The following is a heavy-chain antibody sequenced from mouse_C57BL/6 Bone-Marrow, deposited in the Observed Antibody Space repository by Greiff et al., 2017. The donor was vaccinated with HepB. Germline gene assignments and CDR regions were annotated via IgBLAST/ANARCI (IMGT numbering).Heavy chain of an antibody. CDR2: ISYDGSN. J-gene: IGHJ3*01. CDR1: GYSITSGYY. D-gene: IGHD4-1*01. Sequence: EVQVVESGPGLVKPSQSLSLTCSVTGYSITSGYYWNWIRQFPGNKLEWMGYISYDGSNNYNPSLKNRISITRDTSKNQFFLKLNSVTTEDTATYYCARKELGRNWFAYWGQGTLVTVSA. V-gene: IGHV3-6*01. CDR3: ARKELGRNWFAY.